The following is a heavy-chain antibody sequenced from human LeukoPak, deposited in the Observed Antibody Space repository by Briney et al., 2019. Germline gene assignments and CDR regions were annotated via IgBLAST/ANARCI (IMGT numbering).Heavy chain of an antibody. J-gene: IGHJ4*02. D-gene: IGHD2-15*01. Sequence: GGSLRLSCAASGFTFSSYSMNWVRQAPGKGLEWVSYISSSSSTIYYADSEKGRFTISRDNAKNSLYLQMNSLRAEDTAVYYCARLGYCSGGSCFDYWGQGTLVTVSS. CDR3: ARLGYCSGGSCFDY. CDR2: ISSSSSTI. CDR1: GFTFSSYS. V-gene: IGHV3-48*04.